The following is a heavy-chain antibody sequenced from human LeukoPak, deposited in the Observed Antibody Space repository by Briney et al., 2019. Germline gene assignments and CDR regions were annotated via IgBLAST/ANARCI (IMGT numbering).Heavy chain of an antibody. CDR2: IIPILGIA. J-gene: IGHJ6*02. Sequence: EASVKVSCKASGGTFSSYATSWVRQAPGQGLEWMGRIIPILGIANYAQKFQGRVTITADKSTSTAYMELSSLRSEDTAVYYCAKTPLGYCSGGSCDADYGEIYYYYGMDVWGQGTTVTVSS. CDR1: GGTFSSYA. D-gene: IGHD2-15*01. V-gene: IGHV1-69*04. CDR3: AKTPLGYCSGGSCDADYGEIYYYYGMDV.